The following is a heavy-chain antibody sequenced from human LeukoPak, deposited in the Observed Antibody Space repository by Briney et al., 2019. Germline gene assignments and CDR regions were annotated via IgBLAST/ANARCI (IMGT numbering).Heavy chain of an antibody. V-gene: IGHV2-5*02. D-gene: IGHD7-27*01. CDR3: AHTGSPHGDDWFDP. J-gene: IGHJ5*02. CDR2: ISRDDDQ. CDR1: GFPLNTGDVG. Sequence: SGPTLVKPTQTLTLTCTFSGFPLNTGDVGVGWIRQPPGKALEWLALISRDDDQRYSPSLKNRPTITKDTSKNQVVLTMTNMDPVDTATYYCAHTGSPHGDDWFDPWGQGTLVTVSS.